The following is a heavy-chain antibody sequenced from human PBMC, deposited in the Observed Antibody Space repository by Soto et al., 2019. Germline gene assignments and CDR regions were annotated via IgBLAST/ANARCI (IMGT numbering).Heavy chain of an antibody. J-gene: IGHJ4*02. Sequence: QVQLVQSGAEVKKPGASVKVSCKVSGYTLTELSMHWVRQAPGKGLEWLGGFDPEAGETSYAQKFQGRVTMTEDTSTDTAYMELSSLRSEDTAVYYCATHSSQGYSFDYWGQGTLVTVSS. CDR1: GYTLTELS. CDR2: FDPEAGET. CDR3: ATHSSQGYSFDY. D-gene: IGHD6-13*01. V-gene: IGHV1-24*01.